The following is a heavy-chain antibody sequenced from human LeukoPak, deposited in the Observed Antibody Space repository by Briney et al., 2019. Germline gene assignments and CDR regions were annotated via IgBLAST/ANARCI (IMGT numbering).Heavy chain of an antibody. Sequence: PGGSLRLSCAASGFTFDDYGMSWVRQAPGKGLEWVSGINWDGGSTGYADSVKGRFTISRDNAKNSLYLQMNSLRAEDTALYYCAKSSGYYYYFDYWGQGTLVTVSS. J-gene: IGHJ4*02. CDR3: AKSSGYYYYFDY. CDR2: INWDGGST. V-gene: IGHV3-20*04. D-gene: IGHD3-22*01. CDR1: GFTFDDYG.